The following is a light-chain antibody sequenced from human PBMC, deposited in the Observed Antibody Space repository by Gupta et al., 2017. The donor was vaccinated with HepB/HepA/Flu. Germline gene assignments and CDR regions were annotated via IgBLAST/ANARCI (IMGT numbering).Light chain of an antibody. CDR2: DAS. V-gene: IGKV3-11*01. Sequence: TVLTQSPATLSLSPGERATLSCRASQSVSNYLAWYQQKSGQAPRLLIYDASNRATGIPARFSGSGSGTDFTLTFSSLEPEDSAVYYCQQRSNWPITFGQGTRLEIK. J-gene: IGKJ5*01. CDR3: QQRSNWPIT. CDR1: QSVSNY.